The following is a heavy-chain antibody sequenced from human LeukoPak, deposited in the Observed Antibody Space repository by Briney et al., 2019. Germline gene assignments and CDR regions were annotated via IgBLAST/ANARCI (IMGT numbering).Heavy chain of an antibody. CDR3: AKSIQRRNYYYGMDV. J-gene: IGHJ6*02. V-gene: IGHV3-23*01. CDR1: GFTFSSYA. CDR2: ISGSGGST. Sequence: GGSLRLSCAASGFTFSSYAMSWVRQAPGKGLEWVSAISGSGGSTYYADSVKGRFTISRDNSKNTLYLQMNSLRAEDTAVYYCAKSIQRRNYYYGMDVWRQGTTVTVSS.